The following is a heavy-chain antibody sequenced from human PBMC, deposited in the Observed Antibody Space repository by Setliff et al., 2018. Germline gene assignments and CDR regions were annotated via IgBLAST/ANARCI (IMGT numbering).Heavy chain of an antibody. CDR3: ARDNTIVGATDY. Sequence: PSETLSLTCAVSGGSISSGSYYWSWIRQPAGKGLEWVGRLHTSGSTNYNPSLKSRVTISVDTSKDQFSLKLSSVTAADTAVYSCARDNTIVGATDYWGQGTLVTVSS. J-gene: IGHJ4*02. CDR1: GGSISSGSYY. V-gene: IGHV4-61*02. D-gene: IGHD1-26*01. CDR2: LHTSGST.